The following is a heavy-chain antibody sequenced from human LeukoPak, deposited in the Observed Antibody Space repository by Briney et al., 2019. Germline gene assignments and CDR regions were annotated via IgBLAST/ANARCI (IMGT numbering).Heavy chain of an antibody. J-gene: IGHJ1*01. CDR1: GFTFSSYA. V-gene: IGHV3-23*01. Sequence: PGGSLRLSCAASGFTFSSYAMSWVRQAPGKGLEWVSAISGSGGSTYYADSVKGRFTISRDNSKNTLYLQMNSLRAEDTAVYYCAKDAYGYGDYNLGYFQHWGQGTLVTVSS. CDR2: ISGSGGST. CDR3: AKDAYGYGDYNLGYFQH. D-gene: IGHD4-17*01.